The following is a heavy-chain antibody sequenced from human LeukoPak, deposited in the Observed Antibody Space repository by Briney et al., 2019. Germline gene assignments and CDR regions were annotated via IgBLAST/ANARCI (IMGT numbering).Heavy chain of an antibody. CDR3: ARSYCSSTSCYVYFDY. J-gene: IGHJ4*02. CDR2: INAGNGNT. CDR1: GYTFTSYA. D-gene: IGHD2-2*01. Sequence: ASVKVSCKASGYTFTSYAMHWVRRAPGQRLEWMGWINAGNGNTKYSQKFQGRVTITRDTSASTAYMELSSLRSEDTAVYYCARSYCSSTSCYVYFDYWGQGTLVTVSS. V-gene: IGHV1-3*01.